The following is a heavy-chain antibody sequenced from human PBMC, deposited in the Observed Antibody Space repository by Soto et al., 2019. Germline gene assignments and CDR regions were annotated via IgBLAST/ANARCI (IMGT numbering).Heavy chain of an antibody. CDR2: IHGGGNSA. Sequence: EVQLLESGGDLVQPGRSLRLSCAASGFTFSGYAMSWVRQAPGKGLEWVSVIHGGGNSAYYADSVKGRFTMSRDNSKNTLYLQMISLRGEDTAVYYCAKNRGWVTTSWNFGYWGQGTLVSVSS. D-gene: IGHD4-17*01. CDR1: GFTFSGYA. CDR3: AKNRGWVTTSWNFGY. J-gene: IGHJ4*02. V-gene: IGHV3-23*03.